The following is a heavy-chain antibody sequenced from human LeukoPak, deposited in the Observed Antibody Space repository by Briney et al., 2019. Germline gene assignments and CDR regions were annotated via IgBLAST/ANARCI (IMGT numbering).Heavy chain of an antibody. J-gene: IGHJ4*02. Sequence: SETLSLTCAVYGGSFSGYYWSWIRQPPGKGLEWIGEINHSGSTNYNPSLKSRVTISVDTSKNQFSLKLSSVTAADTAAYYCARGRYPPQLWGQGTLVTVSS. CDR1: GGSFSGYY. D-gene: IGHD6-13*01. V-gene: IGHV4-34*01. CDR2: INHSGST. CDR3: ARGRYPPQL.